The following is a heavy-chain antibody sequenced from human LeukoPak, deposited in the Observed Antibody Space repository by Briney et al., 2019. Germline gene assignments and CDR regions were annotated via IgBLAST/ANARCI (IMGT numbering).Heavy chain of an antibody. CDR1: GFTFSDDY. V-gene: IGHV3-11*01. D-gene: IGHD4-17*01. CDR3: ARERTTVRY. Sequence: GGSLRLSCAASGFTFSDDYMSWIRQAPGKGPEWVSYISRDGSTIFYADSVKGRFTISRDNAKNSLFLQMSSLRAEDTAVYYCARERTTVRYWGQGTLVTVSS. J-gene: IGHJ4*02. CDR2: ISRDGSTI.